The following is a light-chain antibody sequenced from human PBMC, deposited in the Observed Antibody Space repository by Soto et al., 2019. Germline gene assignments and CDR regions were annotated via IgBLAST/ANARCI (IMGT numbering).Light chain of an antibody. CDR1: SSDVGGYNS. V-gene: IGLV2-11*01. CDR2: DVI. Sequence: QSALTQPRSVSGSPGQSVTISCTGTSSDVGGYNSVSWYQQHPGKAPKLMIYDVIKRPSGVANRFSGSKSGNTASLSISGLQAEDEADYYCCSYAGSYNLIFGGGTKLTVL. CDR3: CSYAGSYNLI. J-gene: IGLJ2*01.